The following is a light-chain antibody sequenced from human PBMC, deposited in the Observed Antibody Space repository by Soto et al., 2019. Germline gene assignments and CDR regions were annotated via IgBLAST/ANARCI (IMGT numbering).Light chain of an antibody. CDR3: QQYNNWPPYT. CDR1: QSVSSN. CDR2: GAS. V-gene: IGKV3-15*01. Sequence: EIGMTQSPATLSLSPGERATLACRASQSVSSNLAWYQQKPGQAPRLLIYGASTKSTSIPARFSGSGSGTDFTLTISSLQAEDDAVYYCQQYNNWPPYTFGQGTKVEIK. J-gene: IGKJ2*01.